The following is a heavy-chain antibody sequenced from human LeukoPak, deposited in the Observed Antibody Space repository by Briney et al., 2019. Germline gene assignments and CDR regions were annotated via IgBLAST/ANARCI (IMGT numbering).Heavy chain of an antibody. J-gene: IGHJ3*02. Sequence: GGSLRLSCAASGFTFDDYAMHWVRQAPGKGLEWVSGISWNSGSIGYADSVKGRFTISRDNAKNSLYLQMNSLRAEDTALYYCAKASSYYYGSGSHDAFDIWGQGTMVTVSS. CDR3: AKASSYYYGSGSHDAFDI. V-gene: IGHV3-9*01. D-gene: IGHD3-10*01. CDR1: GFTFDDYA. CDR2: ISWNSGSI.